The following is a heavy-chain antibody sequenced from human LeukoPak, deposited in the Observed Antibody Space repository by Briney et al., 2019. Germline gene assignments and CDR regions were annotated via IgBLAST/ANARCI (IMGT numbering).Heavy chain of an antibody. CDR3: ARGGVNWNYDY. CDR2: IYYSGST. Sequence: PSETLSHTCSVSGGSISSYYWSWIRQPPGKGLEWIGYIYYSGSTKYNPSLKSRVTILLDTSKNQSSLKLSSVTAADTAVYYCARGGVNWNYDYWDQGTLVTVSS. V-gene: IGHV4-59*01. CDR1: GGSISSYY. J-gene: IGHJ4*02. D-gene: IGHD1-7*01.